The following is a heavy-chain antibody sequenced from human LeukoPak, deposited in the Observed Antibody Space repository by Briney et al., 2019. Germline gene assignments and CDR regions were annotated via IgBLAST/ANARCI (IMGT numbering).Heavy chain of an antibody. J-gene: IGHJ4*02. Sequence: GESLKISCKGSGYSFTSYWISWVRQMPGKGLEWMVRIDPSDSYTNYSPSFQGHVTISADKSISTAYLQWSSLKASDTAMYYCARHVPAITVTPEDYFDYWGQGTLVTVSS. D-gene: IGHD4-17*01. CDR2: IDPSDSYT. CDR3: ARHVPAITVTPEDYFDY. CDR1: GYSFTSYW. V-gene: IGHV5-10-1*01.